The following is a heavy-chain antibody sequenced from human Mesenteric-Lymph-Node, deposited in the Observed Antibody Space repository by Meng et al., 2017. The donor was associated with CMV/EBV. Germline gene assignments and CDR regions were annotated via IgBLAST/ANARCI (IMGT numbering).Heavy chain of an antibody. CDR2: ISGSGGST. CDR1: DYTFSIYT. CDR3: ASPTYYYYYYGMDV. Sequence: GESLKISCSLSDYTFSIYTLNWVRQAPGKGLEWVSAISGSGGSTYYADSVKGRFTISRDNSKNTLYLQMNSLRAEDTAVYYCASPTYYYYYYGMDVWGQGTTVTVSS. J-gene: IGHJ6*02. V-gene: IGHV3-23*01.